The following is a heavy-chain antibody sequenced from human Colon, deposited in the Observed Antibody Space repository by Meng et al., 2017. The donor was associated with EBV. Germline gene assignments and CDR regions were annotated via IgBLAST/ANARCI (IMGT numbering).Heavy chain of an antibody. CDR1: GDSVSDTNHF. Sequence: LQELGPGLVKPSEPLPLTCIVSGDSVSDTNHFWGWVRQAPGKGLEWVGSINSNWNTYSNPSLTSRVTMSLDTSKNQFSLKLSSVTAADTAVYYCVRVRGDFDYWGQGTLVTVSS. CDR2: INSNWNT. V-gene: IGHV4-39*07. J-gene: IGHJ4*02. CDR3: VRVRGDFDY. D-gene: IGHD3-16*01.